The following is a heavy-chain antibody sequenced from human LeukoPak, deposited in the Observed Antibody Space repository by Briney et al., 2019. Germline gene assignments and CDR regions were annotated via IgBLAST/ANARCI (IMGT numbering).Heavy chain of an antibody. D-gene: IGHD4-17*01. CDR2: IYYSGST. Sequence: SETLSLTCTASGGSISSSSYYWGWIRQPPGKGLEWIGSIYYSGSTYYNPSLKSRVTISVDTSKNQFSLKLSSVTAADTAVYYCAREGHDYGDYGETDYWGQGTLVTVSS. J-gene: IGHJ4*02. V-gene: IGHV4-39*02. CDR3: AREGHDYGDYGETDY. CDR1: GGSISSSSYY.